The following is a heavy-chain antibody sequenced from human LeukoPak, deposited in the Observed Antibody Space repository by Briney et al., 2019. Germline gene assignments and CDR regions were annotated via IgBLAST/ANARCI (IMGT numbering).Heavy chain of an antibody. CDR1: GFTFSSYG. D-gene: IGHD4-11*01. J-gene: IGHJ6*02. Sequence: GGSLRLSCAASGFTFSSYGMHWVRQAPGKGPEWVTGISFDGSHKYYADSVKGRFTISRDNSNKMLYLEMNSLRGEDTAVYYCVYPLWGRLHDYYGMDVWGQGTTVTVSS. CDR2: ISFDGSHK. V-gene: IGHV3-30*03. CDR3: VYPLWGRLHDYYGMDV.